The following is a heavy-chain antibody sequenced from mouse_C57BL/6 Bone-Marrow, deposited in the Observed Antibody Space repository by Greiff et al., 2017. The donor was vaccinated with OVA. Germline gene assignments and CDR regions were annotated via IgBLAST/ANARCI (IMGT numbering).Heavy chain of an antibody. Sequence: VQLQQPGAELVMPGASVKLSCKASGYTFTSYWMHWVKQRPGQGLEWIGEIDPSDSYTNYNQKFKGKSTLTVDKSSSTAYMQLSSLTSEDSAVYYCARLTGHFDYWGQGTTLTVSS. V-gene: IGHV1-69*01. CDR1: GYTFTSYW. CDR3: ARLTGHFDY. D-gene: IGHD4-1*01. CDR2: IDPSDSYT. J-gene: IGHJ2*01.